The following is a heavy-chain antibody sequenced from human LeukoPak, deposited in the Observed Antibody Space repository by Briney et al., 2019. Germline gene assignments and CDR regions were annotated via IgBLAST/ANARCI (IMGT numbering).Heavy chain of an antibody. J-gene: IGHJ6*02. Sequence: GGSLRLSCAASGFTFSTYGMHWVRQAPGKGLEWVAVISYDGSNKYYADSVKGRFTISRDNSKNTLYLQINNLRPEDTAVYFYTKDANTYYDFWSGYPHYYFGMDVWGQGTTVIVSS. D-gene: IGHD3-3*01. V-gene: IGHV3-30*18. CDR1: GFTFSTYG. CDR2: ISYDGSNK. CDR3: TKDANTYYDFWSGYPHYYFGMDV.